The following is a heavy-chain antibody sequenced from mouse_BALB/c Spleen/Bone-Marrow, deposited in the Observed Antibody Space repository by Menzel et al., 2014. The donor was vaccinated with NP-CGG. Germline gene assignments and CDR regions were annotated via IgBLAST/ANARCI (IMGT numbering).Heavy chain of an antibody. Sequence: QVQLQQSGAELMRPGASVKISCKASGYTFTNYWIEWVKRRPGHGLEWIGEILPGRGSPNYNEKFKGKATFALDTSSNTSYMQLSSLTSEDSAVYYCAREGALRAMDYWGQGSSVTVSS. V-gene: IGHV1-9*01. CDR3: AREGALRAMDY. CDR2: ILPGRGSP. J-gene: IGHJ4*01. CDR1: GYTFTNYW.